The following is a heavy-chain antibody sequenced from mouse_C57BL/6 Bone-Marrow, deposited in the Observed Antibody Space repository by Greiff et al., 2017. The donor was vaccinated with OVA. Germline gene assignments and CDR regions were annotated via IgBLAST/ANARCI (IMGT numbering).Heavy chain of an antibody. CDR3: ARAGPYYDYGDVYFDC. V-gene: IGHV1-54*01. J-gene: IGHJ2*01. CDR2: INPGSGGT. D-gene: IGHD2-4*01. CDR1: GYAFTNYL. Sequence: VQLQQSGAELVRPGTSVKVSCKASGYAFTNYLIEWVKQRPGQGLEWIGVINPGSGGTNYNEKFKGKATLTADKSSSTAYMQLSSLTSEDSAVYFCARAGPYYDYGDVYFDCWGHGTTLTVAS.